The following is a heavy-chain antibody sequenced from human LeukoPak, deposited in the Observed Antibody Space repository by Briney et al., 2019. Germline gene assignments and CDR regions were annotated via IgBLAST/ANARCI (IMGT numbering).Heavy chain of an antibody. V-gene: IGHV3-49*04. CDR2: IRSKAYGGTT. CDR1: GFTFGDYA. J-gene: IGHJ6*02. D-gene: IGHD1-1*01. Sequence: GGSLRLSCTASGFTFGDYAMGWVRQAPGKGLEWVGFIRSKAYGGTTEYAASVKGRFTISRDDSKSIAYLQMNSLKTEDTAVYYCTRSRYDAGGYYYYYGMDVWGQGTTVTVSS. CDR3: TRSRYDAGGYYYYYGMDV.